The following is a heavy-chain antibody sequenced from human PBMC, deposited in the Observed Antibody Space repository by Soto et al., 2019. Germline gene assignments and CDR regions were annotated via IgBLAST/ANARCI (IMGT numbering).Heavy chain of an antibody. J-gene: IGHJ2*01. Sequence: PSETLSLTCTVSGGSISSGDYYWSWIRQPPGKGLEGIGYIYYSGSTYYNPSLKSRVTISVDTSKNQFSLKLSSVTAADTAVYYCARRLGYCSSTSCYGGSYWYFDLWGRGTLVTVSS. V-gene: IGHV4-30-4*01. CDR2: IYYSGST. CDR1: GGSISSGDYY. CDR3: ARRLGYCSSTSCYGGSYWYFDL. D-gene: IGHD2-2*01.